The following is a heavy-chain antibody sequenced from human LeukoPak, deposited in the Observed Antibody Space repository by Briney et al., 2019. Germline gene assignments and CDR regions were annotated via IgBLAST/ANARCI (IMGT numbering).Heavy chain of an antibody. CDR1: GYTFTNYA. J-gene: IGHJ4*02. Sequence: ASVKVSCKASGYTFTNYAMNWVRQAPGQGPEWMGWINTNTGNPTYAQGFTGRFVFSLDTSVSTAYLQISSLKAEDTAVYYCAREEVRYFDWLLPFDYWGQGTLVTVSS. CDR2: INTNTGNP. D-gene: IGHD3-9*01. V-gene: IGHV7-4-1*02. CDR3: AREEVRYFDWLLPFDY.